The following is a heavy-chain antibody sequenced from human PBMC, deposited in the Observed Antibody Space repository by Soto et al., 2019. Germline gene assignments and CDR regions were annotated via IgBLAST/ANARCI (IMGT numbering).Heavy chain of an antibody. J-gene: IGHJ6*02. CDR1: GFTFSVYW. Sequence: EVQLVESGGGLVQPGGSLRLSCAASGFTFSVYWMHWVRQAPGKGLVWVSRIDSDGSTTSYADSVKGRFTTSRDNAKRTLYLQMNSLRAEDTAVYYFARPGYSNYGPGVDVWGQGTTVTVSS. V-gene: IGHV3-74*01. CDR3: ARPGYSNYGPGVDV. CDR2: IDSDGSTT. D-gene: IGHD4-4*01.